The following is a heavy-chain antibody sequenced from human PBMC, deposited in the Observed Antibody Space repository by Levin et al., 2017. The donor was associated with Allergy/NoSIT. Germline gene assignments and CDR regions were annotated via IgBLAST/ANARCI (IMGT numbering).Heavy chain of an antibody. CDR1: GFTFSDYY. CDR2: ISSSSSYT. Sequence: GGSLRLSCAASGFTFSDYYMSWIRQAPGKGLEWVSYISSSSSYTNYADSVKGRFTISRDNAKNSLYLQMNSLRAEDTAVYYCARDTYYYGSEDVDAFDIWGQGTMVTVSS. D-gene: IGHD3-10*01. J-gene: IGHJ3*02. V-gene: IGHV3-11*05. CDR3: ARDTYYYGSEDVDAFDI.